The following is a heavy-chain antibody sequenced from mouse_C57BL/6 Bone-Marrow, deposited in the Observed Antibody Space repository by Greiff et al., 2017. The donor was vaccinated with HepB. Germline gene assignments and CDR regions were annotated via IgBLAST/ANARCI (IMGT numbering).Heavy chain of an antibody. V-gene: IGHV1-19*01. CDR2: INPYNGGT. D-gene: IGHD1-1*01. CDR1: GYTFTDYY. Sequence: EVQLQQSGPVLVKPGASVKMSCKASGYTFTDYYMNWVKQSHGKSLEWIGVINPYNGGTSYNQKFKGKATLTVDKSSSTAYMELNSLTYEDAAVYYCARGYYGSSHWYFDVWGTGTTVTVSS. CDR3: ARGYYGSSHWYFDV. J-gene: IGHJ1*03.